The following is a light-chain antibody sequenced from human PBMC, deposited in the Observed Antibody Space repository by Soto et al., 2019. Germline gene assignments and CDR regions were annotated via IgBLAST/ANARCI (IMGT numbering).Light chain of an antibody. CDR3: QRKDELPIT. Sequence: DIQMTQSPSSLSASVGDTVTITCQASQAIIHYFNLYQQKPGNGLKLLINDASNLRPAVPSLFSGSGSGTEFSFNIPILQPEDVATYYCQRKDELPITFGQGTRVKIK. V-gene: IGKV1-33*01. CDR1: QAIIHY. J-gene: IGKJ5*01. CDR2: DAS.